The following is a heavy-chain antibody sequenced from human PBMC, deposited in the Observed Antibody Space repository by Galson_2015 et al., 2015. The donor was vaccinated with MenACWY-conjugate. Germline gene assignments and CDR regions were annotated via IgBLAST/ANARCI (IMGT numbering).Heavy chain of an antibody. CDR2: IYDSGTT. V-gene: IGHV4-61*08. J-gene: IGHJ4*02. D-gene: IGHD2/OR15-2a*01. Sequence: QVQLQESGPGLVKPSETLSLTCTVSGGPASSSGYYWTWIRQPPGKGLEWIGLIYDSGTTKYNPSLKGRVTISLDTSKNQVSLKLSSVTAADTAVYYCAREFSYWGQGTLVTVSS. CDR3: AREFSY. CDR1: GGPASSSGYY.